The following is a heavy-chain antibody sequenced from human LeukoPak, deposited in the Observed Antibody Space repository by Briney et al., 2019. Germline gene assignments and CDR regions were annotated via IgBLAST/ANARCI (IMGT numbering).Heavy chain of an antibody. CDR2: IYHSGST. CDR3: ARDLLLWFGELRYAFDI. CDR1: GGSFSGSY. V-gene: IGHV4-34*01. Sequence: PSETLSLTCAVYGGSFSGSYWSWIRQPPGMGLEWIGEIYHSGSTNYNPSLKSRVTISVDKSKNQFSLKLSSVTAADTAVYYCARDLLLWFGELRYAFDIWGQGTMVTVSS. D-gene: IGHD3-10*01. J-gene: IGHJ3*02.